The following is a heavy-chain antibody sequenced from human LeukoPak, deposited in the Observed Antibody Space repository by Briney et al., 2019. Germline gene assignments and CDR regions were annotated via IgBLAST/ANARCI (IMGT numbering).Heavy chain of an antibody. D-gene: IGHD3-22*01. CDR3: ARGSNYYYDVTADYPRY. Sequence: ASVKLSCKTSGYTFTTYYIHWVRQAPGQGLEWLGLINPSGGTTTYAQKFQGRVTMTRDTSTSTVYMELNTLRSEDTAVYYCARGSNYYYDVTADYPRYWGQGTLVTVSS. V-gene: IGHV1-46*01. CDR1: GYTFTTYY. CDR2: INPSGGTT. J-gene: IGHJ4*02.